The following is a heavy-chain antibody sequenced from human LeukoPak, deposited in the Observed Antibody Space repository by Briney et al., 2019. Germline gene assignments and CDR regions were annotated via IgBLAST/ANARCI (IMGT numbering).Heavy chain of an antibody. CDR3: AKDLRYCSSTSCYFVY. Sequence: GGSLRLSCAASGFTFSSYGMHWVRQAPGKGLEWVAVIWYDGSNKYYADSVKGRFTISRDNSKNTLYLQMNSLRAEDTAVYYCAKDLRYCSSTSCYFVYWGQGTLVTVSS. D-gene: IGHD2-2*01. V-gene: IGHV3-33*06. CDR2: IWYDGSNK. CDR1: GFTFSSYG. J-gene: IGHJ4*02.